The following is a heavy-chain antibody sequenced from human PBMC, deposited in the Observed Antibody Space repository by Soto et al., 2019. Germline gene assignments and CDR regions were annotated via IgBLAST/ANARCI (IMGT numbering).Heavy chain of an antibody. J-gene: IGHJ4*02. CDR3: AKELRETGGYYFDC. V-gene: IGHV3-30*18. CDR1: GVSFSKYG. Sequence: VQLVESGGGVVQPGRSLRLSWAASGVSFSKYGMHWVRQAPGKGLEWVAEMSDDGSKKYYGDSVKGRFTISRDNSKNTLYLLMDSLRPEDTAMYYCAKELRETGGYYFDCWGQGTLVTVSS. D-gene: IGHD3-16*01. CDR2: MSDDGSKK.